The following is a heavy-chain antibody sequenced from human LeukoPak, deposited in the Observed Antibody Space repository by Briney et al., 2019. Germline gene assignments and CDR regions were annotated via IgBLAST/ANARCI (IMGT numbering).Heavy chain of an antibody. V-gene: IGHV3-66*03. J-gene: IGHJ5*02. Sequence: GGSLRLSCAVSGYRVSDYYRSWVRQAPGKGLEWVGLIRDSGEAFYADFARGRFAISRDESENTLYLQMNSLRVEDTAVYFCARDRAASQGWVEFGPWGQGTPVIVSS. D-gene: IGHD6-19*01. CDR2: IRDSGEA. CDR3: ARDRAASQGWVEFGP. CDR1: GYRVSDYY.